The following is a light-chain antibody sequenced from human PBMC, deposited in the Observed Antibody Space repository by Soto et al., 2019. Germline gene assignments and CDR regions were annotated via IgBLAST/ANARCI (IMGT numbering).Light chain of an antibody. V-gene: IGKV1-17*01. CDR3: LQHHSYPFT. J-gene: IGKJ2*01. CDR1: QGIRED. Sequence: DIQMTQSPSSLSASVGDRVTITCRASQGIREDLGWYQQKPGKAPKRLIYAESSLPSGVPSRFSGSGSGTAFTLTISSLQPEDFATYYCLQHHSYPFTFGQGTKLEIK. CDR2: AES.